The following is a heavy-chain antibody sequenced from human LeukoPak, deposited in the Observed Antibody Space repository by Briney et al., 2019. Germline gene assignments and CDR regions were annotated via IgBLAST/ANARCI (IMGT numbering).Heavy chain of an antibody. D-gene: IGHD6-19*01. CDR3: ARSSGWYHRGPDYYYYYMDV. CDR2: ISSDGSNQ. CDR1: GFTFSSYG. J-gene: IGHJ6*03. Sequence: GGSLRLSCAASGFTFSSYGMHWVRQAPGKALEWVSLISSDGSNQNYADSVKGRFTISRDNSNNTLYLQMNSLRAEDTAVYYCARSSGWYHRGPDYYYYYMDVWGKGTTVTVS. V-gene: IGHV3-33*08.